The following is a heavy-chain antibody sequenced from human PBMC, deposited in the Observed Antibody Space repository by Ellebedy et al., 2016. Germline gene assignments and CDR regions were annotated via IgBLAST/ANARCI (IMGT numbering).Heavy chain of an antibody. CDR1: GGTFSSYA. CDR2: IIPIFGTA. J-gene: IGHJ4*02. D-gene: IGHD5-24*01. Sequence: SVKVSCXASGGTFSSYAISWVRQAPGQGLEWMGGIIPIFGTANYAQKFQGRVTITADKSTSTAYMELSSLRSEDTAVYYCARERATIKAFDYWGQGTLVTVSS. CDR3: ARERATIKAFDY. V-gene: IGHV1-69*06.